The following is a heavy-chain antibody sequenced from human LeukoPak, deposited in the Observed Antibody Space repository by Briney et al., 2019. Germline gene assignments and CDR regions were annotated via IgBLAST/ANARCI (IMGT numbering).Heavy chain of an antibody. CDR2: IYTSGST. CDR1: GGSISSYY. J-gene: IGHJ5*02. Sequence: SETLSLTCTVSGGSISSYYWSWIRQPAGKGLEWIGRIYTSGSTNYNPSLQSRVTMSVDTSKNQFSLKLSSVTAADTAVYYCARDHYDFWSGPKGSWFDPWGQGTLVTVSS. D-gene: IGHD3-3*01. CDR3: ARDHYDFWSGPKGSWFDP. V-gene: IGHV4-4*07.